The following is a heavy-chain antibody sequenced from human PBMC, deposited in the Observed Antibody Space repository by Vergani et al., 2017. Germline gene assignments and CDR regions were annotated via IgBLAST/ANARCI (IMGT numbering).Heavy chain of an antibody. CDR1: GFTFSSYA. V-gene: IGHV3-30*04. J-gene: IGHJ4*02. CDR3: ARDGLCSIAALSYLYY. D-gene: IGHD6-6*01. CDR2: ISYDGSNK. Sequence: QVQLVESGGGVVQPGRSLRLSCAASGFTFSSYAMHWVRQAPGKGLGWVAVISYDGSNKYYADSVKGRFTISRDNSKNTLYLQMNSLRAEDTAVYYCARDGLCSIAALSYLYYWGQGTLVTVSA.